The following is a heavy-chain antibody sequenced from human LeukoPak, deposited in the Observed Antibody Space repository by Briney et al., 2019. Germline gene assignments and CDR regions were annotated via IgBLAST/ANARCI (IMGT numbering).Heavy chain of an antibody. Sequence: GGSLRLSCAASGFTFSSYSMNWVRQAPGKGLEWVSYISSSSSTIYYADSVKGQFTISRDNAKNSLYLQMNSLRAEDTAVYYCARDFRVVDTAMVTHWGQGTLVTVSS. CDR3: ARDFRVVDTAMVTH. D-gene: IGHD5-18*01. V-gene: IGHV3-48*01. J-gene: IGHJ4*02. CDR1: GFTFSSYS. CDR2: ISSSSSTI.